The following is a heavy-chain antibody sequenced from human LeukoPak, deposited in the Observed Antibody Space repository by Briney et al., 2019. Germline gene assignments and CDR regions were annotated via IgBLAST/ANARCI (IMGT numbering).Heavy chain of an antibody. D-gene: IGHD3-16*01. CDR1: GFTFSVYW. CDR3: AREVWYLAS. Sequence: PGGSLRLSCAASGFTFSVYWMHWVRQAPGKGLVWVARIKSDGTYAAYADSVKGRFTISRDNAKNTLYLQMNSLRADDTAVYYCAREVWYLASWGQGTLVTVSS. V-gene: IGHV3-74*01. CDR2: IKSDGTYA. J-gene: IGHJ4*02.